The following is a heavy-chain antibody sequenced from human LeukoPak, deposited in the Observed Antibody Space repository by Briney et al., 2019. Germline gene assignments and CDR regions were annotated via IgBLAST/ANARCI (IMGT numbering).Heavy chain of an antibody. D-gene: IGHD2-2*01. Sequence: ASAKVSCKASGYTFTSYGISWVRQAPGQGLEWMGWISAYNGNTNYAQKLQGRVTMTTDTSTSTAYMELRSLRSDDTAVYYCARDLTPVVPAAPFDYWGQGTLVTVSS. CDR3: ARDLTPVVPAAPFDY. V-gene: IGHV1-18*01. J-gene: IGHJ4*02. CDR2: ISAYNGNT. CDR1: GYTFTSYG.